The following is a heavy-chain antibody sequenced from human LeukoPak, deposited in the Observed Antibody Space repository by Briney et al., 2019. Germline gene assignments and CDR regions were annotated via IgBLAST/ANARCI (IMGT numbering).Heavy chain of an antibody. CDR1: GFTFSSYT. Sequence: GGSLRLSCAASGFTFSSYTMSWVRQAPGKGLEWVSAISGSGGSTYYADSVKGRFTISRDNSKNTLYLQMNSLKTEDTAVYYCTTDGVGVEGATYDNWGQGILVSVSS. J-gene: IGHJ4*02. D-gene: IGHD1-26*01. V-gene: IGHV3-23*01. CDR3: TTDGVGVEGATYDN. CDR2: ISGSGGST.